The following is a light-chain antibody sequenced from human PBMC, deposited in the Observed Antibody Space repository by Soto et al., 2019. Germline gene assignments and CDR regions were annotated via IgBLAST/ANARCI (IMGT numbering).Light chain of an antibody. CDR2: EVV. CDR1: DTDIGNYNY. Sequence: QSALTQPASVSGSPGQSITISCTGADTDIGNYNYVSWYQQFPDTAPKLLIYEVVRRPSGVSDRFSGSKSGTTASLTISGLQPEDEADYYCSSGAGSNNYVFGTGTKLTVL. V-gene: IGLV2-14*01. J-gene: IGLJ1*01. CDR3: SSGAGSNNYV.